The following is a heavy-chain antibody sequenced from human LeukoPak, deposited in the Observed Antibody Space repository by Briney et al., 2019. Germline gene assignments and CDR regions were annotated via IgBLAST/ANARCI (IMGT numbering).Heavy chain of an antibody. J-gene: IGHJ3*02. V-gene: IGHV3-23*01. Sequence: GASLRLSCAASEFTFSSYAMSWVRQAPGKGLEWVSAISGSGGSTYYADSVKGRFTISRDNSKNTLYLQMNSLRAEDTAVYYCAKDEYSGSYNAFDIWGQGTMVTVSS. D-gene: IGHD1-26*01. CDR3: AKDEYSGSYNAFDI. CDR2: ISGSGGST. CDR1: EFTFSSYA.